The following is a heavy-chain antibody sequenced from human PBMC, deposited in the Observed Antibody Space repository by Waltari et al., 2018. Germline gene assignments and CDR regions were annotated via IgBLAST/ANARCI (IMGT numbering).Heavy chain of an antibody. V-gene: IGHV3-23*05. D-gene: IGHD3-22*01. CDR2: VSSSGSST. CDR1: ALTITNYA. Sequence: EVQLLESGGGLVQPGGTLRLSCEASALTITNYAMSWVRQAPGKGGGWVSGVSSSGSSTFYAGSVKGRFTISRDNSKNTVYLQMNSLRGEDTALYYCAKGDYYNTSGYFSFYFENWGQGVLVSVSS. CDR3: AKGDYYNTSGYFSFYFEN. J-gene: IGHJ4*02.